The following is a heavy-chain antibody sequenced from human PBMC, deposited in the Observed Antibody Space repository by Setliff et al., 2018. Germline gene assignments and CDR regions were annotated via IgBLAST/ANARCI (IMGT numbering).Heavy chain of an antibody. CDR1: GFSLTTTGTC. CDR3: ARSRYELPHYYFDY. D-gene: IGHD1-7*01. CDR2: IDWDGDK. J-gene: IGHJ4*02. V-gene: IGHV2-70*11. Sequence: SGPTCEPTQTLTLTCTFSGFSLTTTGTCVTWIRQPPGKALEWLARIDWDGDKYYNTSLKTRLTLPKDTSKNQVFLTMTNMDPVDTATYYCARSRYELPHYYFDYWGQGILVTVSS.